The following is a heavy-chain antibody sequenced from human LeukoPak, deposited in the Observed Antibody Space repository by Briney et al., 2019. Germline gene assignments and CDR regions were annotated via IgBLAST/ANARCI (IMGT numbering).Heavy chain of an antibody. V-gene: IGHV3-23*01. J-gene: IGHJ4*02. CDR2: ISGSGSGGST. CDR3: ATRITIFGVVPTYFDY. D-gene: IGHD3-3*01. Sequence: PGGSLRLSCAASGFTFSSYAMSWVRQAPGKGLEWVSTISGSGSGGSTYYADSVKGRFTISRDNSKNTLYLQMNSLRAEDTAVYYCATRITIFGVVPTYFDYWGQGTLVTVSS. CDR1: GFTFSSYA.